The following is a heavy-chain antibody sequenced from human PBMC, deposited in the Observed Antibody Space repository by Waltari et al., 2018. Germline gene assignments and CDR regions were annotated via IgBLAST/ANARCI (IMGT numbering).Heavy chain of an antibody. Sequence: QVQLQQWGAGLLKPSETLSLTCAVYGGSFSGYYWSWIRQPPGKGLEGIGEINHSGSTNYNPSLKSRVTISVDTSKNQFSLKLSSVTAADTAVYYCARVGSSGSKITHWYFDLWGRGTLVTVSS. CDR1: GGSFSGYY. D-gene: IGHD3-10*01. V-gene: IGHV4-34*01. CDR2: INHSGST. J-gene: IGHJ2*01. CDR3: ARVGSSGSKITHWYFDL.